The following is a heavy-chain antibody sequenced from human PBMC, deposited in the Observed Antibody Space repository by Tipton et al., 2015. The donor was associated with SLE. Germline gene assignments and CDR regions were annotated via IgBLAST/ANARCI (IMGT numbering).Heavy chain of an antibody. D-gene: IGHD5-12*01. Sequence: QVQLVQSGAEVKKPGASVKVSCKASGYTFTGYYMHWVRQAPGQGLEWMGWINPNSGGTNYAQKFQGRVTMTRDTSISTAYMELSRLRSDDTAFYYCARERVRGYSGYDLGYWGQGTLVTVSS. CDR3: ARERVRGYSGYDLGY. V-gene: IGHV1-2*02. CDR1: GYTFTGYY. CDR2: INPNSGGT. J-gene: IGHJ4*02.